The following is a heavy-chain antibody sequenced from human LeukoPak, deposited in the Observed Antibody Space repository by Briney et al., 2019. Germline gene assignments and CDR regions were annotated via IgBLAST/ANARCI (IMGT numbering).Heavy chain of an antibody. CDR2: INHSGST. J-gene: IGHJ4*02. D-gene: IGHD3-3*01. Sequence: PSETLSLTCAVYGVSFSGYYWSWIRQPPGKGLEWFGEINHSGSTNYNPSLQSRVTISVDTSKNQFSLKLSSVTAADTAVYYCARGYVMYYDFWSGQHHTLDYWGQGTLVTVSS. V-gene: IGHV4-34*01. CDR3: ARGYVMYYDFWSGQHHTLDY. CDR1: GVSFSGYY.